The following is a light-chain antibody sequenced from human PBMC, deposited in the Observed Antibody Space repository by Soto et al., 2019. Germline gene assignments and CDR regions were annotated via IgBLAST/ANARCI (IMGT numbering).Light chain of an antibody. V-gene: IGLV2-14*03. CDR3: SSYTSISTVL. CDR2: DVT. J-gene: IGLJ2*01. CDR1: SSEFDAYDH. Sequence: QSVLTQPASVSGSPGQSITISCTGTSSEFDAYDHVSWYQQHPGKAPKLMIYDVTNRPSGVSHRFSGSKSGNTASLAISGLQAEDEADYYCSSYTSISTVLFGGGTKLTVL.